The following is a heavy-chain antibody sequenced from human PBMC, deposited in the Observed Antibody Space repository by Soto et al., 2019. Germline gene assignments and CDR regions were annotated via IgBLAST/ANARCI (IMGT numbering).Heavy chain of an antibody. Sequence: GGSLRLSCAASGFTFSSYAMSWVRQAPGKGLEWVSAISGSGGSTYYADSVKGRFTISRDNSKNTLYLQMNSLRAEDTAVYYCAKDASFGDTAPTDYFDYWGQGTLVTVSS. D-gene: IGHD5-18*01. CDR2: ISGSGGST. V-gene: IGHV3-23*01. CDR1: GFTFSSYA. CDR3: AKDASFGDTAPTDYFDY. J-gene: IGHJ4*02.